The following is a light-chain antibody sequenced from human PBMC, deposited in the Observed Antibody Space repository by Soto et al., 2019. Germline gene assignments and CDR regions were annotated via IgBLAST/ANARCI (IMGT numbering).Light chain of an antibody. Sequence: DIVMTQSPDSLAVSLGERATINCKSSQSVLYSSNDKNYLAWYQQKPRQPPKLLIYWASTRESGVPDRFSGSGSGTDFTLTISSLQAEDVAVYYCQQYYSSPLTFGGGTKVDI. J-gene: IGKJ4*01. V-gene: IGKV4-1*01. CDR2: WAS. CDR1: QSVLYSSNDKNY. CDR3: QQYYSSPLT.